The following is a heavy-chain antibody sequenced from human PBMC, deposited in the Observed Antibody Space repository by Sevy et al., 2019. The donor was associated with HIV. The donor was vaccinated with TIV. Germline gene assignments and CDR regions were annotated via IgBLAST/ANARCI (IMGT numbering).Heavy chain of an antibody. CDR1: GGSISSYY. J-gene: IGHJ5*02. CDR2: IYYSGST. Sequence: SETLSLTCTVSGGSISSYYWSWIRQPPGKGLEWIGYIYYSGSTNYKPSLKSRVTISVDTSKNQFSLKLSSVTAADTAVYYCARVRMITFGGVIVPNWFDPWGQGTLVTVSS. CDR3: ARVRMITFGGVIVPNWFDP. V-gene: IGHV4-59*01. D-gene: IGHD3-16*02.